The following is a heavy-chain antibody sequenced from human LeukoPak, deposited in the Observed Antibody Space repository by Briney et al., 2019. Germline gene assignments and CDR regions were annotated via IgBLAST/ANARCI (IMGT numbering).Heavy chain of an antibody. CDR1: GGSISSSAYY. Sequence: SETLSPTCTVSGGSISSSAYYWAWIRQPPGKGLEWIGCIYSSVSTYYNPSLKSRVTISVDTSKNQFSLRLSSVTAADTALYYCAYSGSYGHLGYWGQGIPVTVSS. CDR2: IYSSVST. V-gene: IGHV4-39*01. D-gene: IGHD1-26*01. CDR3: AYSGSYGHLGY. J-gene: IGHJ4*02.